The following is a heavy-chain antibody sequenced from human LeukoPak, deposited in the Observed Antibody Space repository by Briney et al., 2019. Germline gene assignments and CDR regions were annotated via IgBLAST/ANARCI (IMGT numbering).Heavy chain of an antibody. CDR3: ARVVWSSNGYYYYYVDV. Sequence: PGGSLRLSCAASGFTFSSYAMHWVRQAPGKGLEYVSAISSNGGSTYYANSVKGRFTISRDNSKNTLYLQMGSLRAEDMAVYYCARVVWSSNGYYYYYVDVWGKGTTVTVSS. J-gene: IGHJ6*03. D-gene: IGHD3/OR15-3a*01. V-gene: IGHV3-64*01. CDR1: GFTFSSYA. CDR2: ISSNGGST.